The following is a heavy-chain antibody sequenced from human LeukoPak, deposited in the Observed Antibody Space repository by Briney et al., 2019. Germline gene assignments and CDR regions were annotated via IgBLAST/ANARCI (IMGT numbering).Heavy chain of an antibody. CDR2: ISSSSSYI. V-gene: IGHV3-21*04. Sequence: GGSLRLSCAASGFTFSSYSMNWVRQAPGKGLEWVSSISSSSSYIYYADSVKGRFTISRDSAKNSLYLQMNSLRAEDTAVYYCARAWTGYSYGDYWGQGTLVTVSS. CDR3: ARAWTGYSYGDY. CDR1: GFTFSSYS. D-gene: IGHD5-18*01. J-gene: IGHJ4*02.